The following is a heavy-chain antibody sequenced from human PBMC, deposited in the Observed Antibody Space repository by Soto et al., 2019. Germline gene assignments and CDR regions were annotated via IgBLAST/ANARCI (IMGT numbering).Heavy chain of an antibody. D-gene: IGHD6-13*01. V-gene: IGHV4-59*01. J-gene: IGHJ4*02. Sequence: SETLSLTCTVSVGSISSYFYIWVRQPPGKGLEWIGSVYYTGTTDYNPSLKSRVTISVDTSKTQFSLNLRSVTAVDTAVYYCARDLAAVPRAFDYWGRGTLVTVSS. CDR2: VYYTGTT. CDR1: VGSISSYF. CDR3: ARDLAAVPRAFDY.